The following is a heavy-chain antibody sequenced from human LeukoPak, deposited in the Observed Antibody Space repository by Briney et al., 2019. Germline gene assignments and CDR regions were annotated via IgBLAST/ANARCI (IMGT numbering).Heavy chain of an antibody. Sequence: GGSLRLSCAASGFTFDDYAMHWVRQAPGKGLEWVSGISWNSGSIGYADSVKGRFTISRDNAKNSLYLQMNSLRAEDTAVYYCVRDSSVVSYWGQGTLVTVSS. CDR1: GFTFDDYA. J-gene: IGHJ4*02. CDR3: VRDSSVVSY. V-gene: IGHV3-9*01. CDR2: ISWNSGSI. D-gene: IGHD2-15*01.